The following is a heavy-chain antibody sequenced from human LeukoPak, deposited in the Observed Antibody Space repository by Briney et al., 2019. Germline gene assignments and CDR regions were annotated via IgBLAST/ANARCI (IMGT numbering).Heavy chain of an antibody. CDR1: GFTFSSYA. V-gene: IGHV3-30*04. Sequence: GGSLRLSCAASGFTFSSYAMHWVRQAPGKGLEWVAVISYDGSNKYYADSVKGRFTISRDNSKNTLYLQMNSLRAEDTAVYYCAKDTITRSSYPGWFDPWGQGTLVTVSS. D-gene: IGHD3-16*02. J-gene: IGHJ5*02. CDR2: ISYDGSNK. CDR3: AKDTITRSSYPGWFDP.